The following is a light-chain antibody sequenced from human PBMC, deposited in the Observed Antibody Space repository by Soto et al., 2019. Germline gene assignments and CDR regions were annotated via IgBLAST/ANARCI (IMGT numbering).Light chain of an antibody. CDR1: QSVSSSY. Sequence: EIVLKQSPGTLSLSPGERATLSCRASQSVSSSYLAWYQQKPGQAPRLLIYGASSRATGIPDRFSGSGSGTDFTLTISRLEPEDFAVDYCQQYGSSPWTFGQGTKVEIK. CDR2: GAS. V-gene: IGKV3-20*01. CDR3: QQYGSSPWT. J-gene: IGKJ1*01.